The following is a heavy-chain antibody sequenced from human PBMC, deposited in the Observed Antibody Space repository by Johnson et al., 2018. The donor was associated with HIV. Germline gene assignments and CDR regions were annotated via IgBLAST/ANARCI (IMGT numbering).Heavy chain of an antibody. CDR1: GFTFDDYG. CDR3: ARKGDAFDI. V-gene: IGHV3-7*03. J-gene: IGHJ3*02. Sequence: VQLVESGGGVVRPGGSLRLSCAASGFTFDDYGMSWVRQAPGKGLEWVAVISYDGSETYYVDSVKGRFTISRDNAKKSLFLQMSSLRAEDTAIYYCARKGDAFDIWGQGTMVTVSS. CDR2: ISYDGSET.